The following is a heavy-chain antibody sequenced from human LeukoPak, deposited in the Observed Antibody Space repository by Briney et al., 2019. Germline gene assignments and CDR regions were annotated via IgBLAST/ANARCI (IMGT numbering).Heavy chain of an antibody. V-gene: IGHV4-38-2*02. J-gene: IGHJ3*02. CDR3: ARALRINRYAFDI. CDR1: GYSISSGYY. Sequence: SETLSLTCTVSGYSISSGYYWGWIRQPPGKGLEWIGSIYHSGSTYYNPSLKSRVTISVDTSKNQFSLKLSSVTAADTAVYYCARALRINRYAFDIWGQGTMVTVSS. CDR2: IYHSGST. D-gene: IGHD2-21*02.